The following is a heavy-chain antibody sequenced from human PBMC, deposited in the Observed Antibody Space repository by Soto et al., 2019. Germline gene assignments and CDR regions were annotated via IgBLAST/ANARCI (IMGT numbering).Heavy chain of an antibody. D-gene: IGHD1-26*01. Sequence: PSETLSLTCSVSGGSISGYDWSWIRQPPGKGLEWIGYIYYSGSTNYNPSLKSRVTISVDTSKNQFSLKLSSVTAADTAVYYCARHVELTYFDYWGQGTLVTVSS. J-gene: IGHJ4*02. CDR3: ARHVELTYFDY. CDR1: GGSISGYD. CDR2: IYYSGST. V-gene: IGHV4-59*08.